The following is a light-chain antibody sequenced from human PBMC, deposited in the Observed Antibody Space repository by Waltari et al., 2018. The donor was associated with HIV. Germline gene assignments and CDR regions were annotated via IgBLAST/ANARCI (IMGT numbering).Light chain of an antibody. CDR3: QQYNSYSRT. J-gene: IGKJ1*01. Sequence: DIEMTQPPSTLSAPIGDRVTISCRASHSVSTWLTWYQQKPGRVPNVLIYKASTVASGVPSRFSGSGSGTNFTLTINSLQPDDFATYCCQQYNSYSRTFGQETKVEIK. CDR1: HSVSTW. CDR2: KAS. V-gene: IGKV1-5*03.